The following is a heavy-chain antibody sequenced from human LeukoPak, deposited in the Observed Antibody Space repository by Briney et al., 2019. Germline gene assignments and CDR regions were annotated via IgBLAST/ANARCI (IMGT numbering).Heavy chain of an antibody. Sequence: PGGSLRLSCAASGFTFSSYWMSWVRKAPGKGLEWVGFIRNKAYGGTAEYAASVEGRFTISRDDSKSIAYLQMNSLKTEDTAVFYCTSGGTYYCDSSGYRWGQGTLVTVSS. D-gene: IGHD3-22*01. V-gene: IGHV3-49*04. CDR3: TSGGTYYCDSSGYR. CDR1: GFTFSSYW. J-gene: IGHJ4*02. CDR2: IRNKAYGGTA.